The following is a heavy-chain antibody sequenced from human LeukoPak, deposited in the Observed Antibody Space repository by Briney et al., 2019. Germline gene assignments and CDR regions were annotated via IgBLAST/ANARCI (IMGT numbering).Heavy chain of an antibody. D-gene: IGHD3-22*01. J-gene: IGHJ3*02. Sequence: PSETLSLTCTVPGGSISSSSYYWGWIRQPPGKGLEWIGSIYYSGSTYYNPSLKSRVTISVDTSKNQFSLKLSSVTAADTAVYYCARVGYQYDSSGGPFDIWGQGTMVTVSS. CDR3: ARVGYQYDSSGGPFDI. CDR1: GGSISSSSYY. CDR2: IYYSGST. V-gene: IGHV4-39*07.